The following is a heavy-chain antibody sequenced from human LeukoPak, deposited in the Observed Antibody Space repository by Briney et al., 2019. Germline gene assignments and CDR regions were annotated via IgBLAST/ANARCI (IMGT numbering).Heavy chain of an antibody. Sequence: PSQTLSLTCTVSGDSLSSGGYYWSWLRQHPGKGLEWIGYISYSGNTYYNPSLKSRAAISADTPKNQFSLKLSSTTAADTAVYYCARAPVATPSEFDYWGQGTLVTVSS. D-gene: IGHD5-12*01. V-gene: IGHV4-31*03. CDR3: ARAPVATPSEFDY. CDR2: ISYSGNT. CDR1: GDSLSSGGYY. J-gene: IGHJ4*02.